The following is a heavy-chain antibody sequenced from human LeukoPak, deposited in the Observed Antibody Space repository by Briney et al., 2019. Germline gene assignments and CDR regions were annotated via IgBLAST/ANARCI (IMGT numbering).Heavy chain of an antibody. V-gene: IGHV5-51*01. CDR3: ARKYSSGWPS. D-gene: IGHD6-19*01. J-gene: IGHJ4*02. Sequence: GESLKISCKGSGYTFTTYWIGWVRQMPGKGLEWMGIIYPGDSDPRYSPSFQGQVTISADKSISTAYLQWSSLKASDTAIYYCARKYSSGWPSWGQGTLVTVSS. CDR1: GYTFTTYW. CDR2: IYPGDSDP.